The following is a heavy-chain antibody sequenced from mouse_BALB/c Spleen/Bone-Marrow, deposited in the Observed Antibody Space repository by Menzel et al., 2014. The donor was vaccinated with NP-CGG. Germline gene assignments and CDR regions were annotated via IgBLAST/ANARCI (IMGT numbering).Heavy chain of an antibody. CDR3: AFGNYDFDY. V-gene: IGHV1-80*01. J-gene: IGHJ2*01. CDR2: IYPGDGDT. CDR1: GYAFSSYW. Sequence: QVQLKESGAELVRPGSSVKISCKASGYAFSSYWMNWVKQRPGQGLEWLGQIYPGDGDTNYSGKLKGKATLTADESSSTAYMQLSSLTSEDSAVYFCAFGNYDFDYWGQGTTLTVSS. D-gene: IGHD2-1*01.